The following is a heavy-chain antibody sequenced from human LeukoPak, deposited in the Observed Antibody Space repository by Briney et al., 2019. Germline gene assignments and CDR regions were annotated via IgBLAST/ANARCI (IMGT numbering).Heavy chain of an antibody. D-gene: IGHD6-25*01. CDR2: INPSGGST. J-gene: IGHJ6*03. CDR3: ARGAALHTLDYYYYMDV. V-gene: IGHV1-46*01. CDR1: GYTFTSYY. Sequence: ASVKVSCKASGYTFTSYYMHWVRQAPGQGLEWMGIINPSGGSTSYAQKFQGRVTMTRDTSTSTVYMELSSLRSEDTAVYYCARGAALHTLDYYYYMDVWGKGTTVTVSS.